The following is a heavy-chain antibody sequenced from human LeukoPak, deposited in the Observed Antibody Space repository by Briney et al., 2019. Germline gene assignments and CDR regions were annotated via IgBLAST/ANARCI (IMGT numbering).Heavy chain of an antibody. CDR3: ARHVGYGNNWFGP. V-gene: IGHV4-59*08. J-gene: IGHJ5*02. Sequence: PSETLSLTCTVSGGSISSYYWSWLRQPPGKGLEWIGYIYYSGSTNYNPSLKSRVTISVDKSKNQFSLKLRSLTAADTAVYYCARHVGYGNNWFGPWGQGTLVTVSS. CDR2: IYYSGST. D-gene: IGHD5-18*01. CDR1: GGSISSYY.